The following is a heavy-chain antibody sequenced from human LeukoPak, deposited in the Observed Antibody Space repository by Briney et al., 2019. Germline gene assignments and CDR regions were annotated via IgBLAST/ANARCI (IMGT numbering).Heavy chain of an antibody. CDR3: ARRQGCSSTSCPPDY. J-gene: IGHJ4*02. D-gene: IGHD2-2*01. V-gene: IGHV5-51*01. CDR1: GYSFTSYW. CDR2: IYPRDSDT. Sequence: GESLKISCKGSGYSFTSYWVAWVRQMPGKGLEWMGIIYPRDSDTRYSPSFQGQVTISADKSINTAYLQWSGLKASDTAMYYCARRQGCSSTSCPPDYWGQGTLVTVSS.